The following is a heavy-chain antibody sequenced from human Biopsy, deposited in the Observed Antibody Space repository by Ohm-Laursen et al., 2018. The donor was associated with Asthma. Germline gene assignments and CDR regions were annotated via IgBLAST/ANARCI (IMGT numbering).Heavy chain of an antibody. V-gene: IGHV3-7*01. CDR3: ARFKRGYSYGYAGVFDY. CDR1: GFTFSSYA. CDR2: IKHDGSEK. J-gene: IGHJ4*02. Sequence: SLRLSCAASGFTFSSYAMHRVRQVPGQGLEWVANIKHDGSEKNHVDSLKGRFTISRDNAKNLLFLQMNSLRAEDTAVYYCARFKRGYSYGYAGVFDYWGQGTMVTVSS. D-gene: IGHD5-18*01.